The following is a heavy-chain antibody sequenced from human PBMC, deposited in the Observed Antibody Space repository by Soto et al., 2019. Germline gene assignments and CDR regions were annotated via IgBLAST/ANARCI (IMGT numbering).Heavy chain of an antibody. V-gene: IGHV3-7*01. J-gene: IGHJ6*02. D-gene: IGHD6-13*01. Sequence: LRLSCAASGFTFSSYWMSWVRQAPGKGLEWVANIKQDGSEKYYVDSVKGRFTISRDNAKNSLYLQMNSLRAEDTAVYYCALLQQLVQYYGMDVWGQGTTVTVSS. CDR2: IKQDGSEK. CDR3: ALLQQLVQYYGMDV. CDR1: GFTFSSYW.